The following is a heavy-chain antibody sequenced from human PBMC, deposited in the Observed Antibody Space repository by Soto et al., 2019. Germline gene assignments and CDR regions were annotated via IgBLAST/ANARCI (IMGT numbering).Heavy chain of an antibody. CDR1: GFTFSSYG. D-gene: IGHD3-22*01. V-gene: IGHV3-30*03. J-gene: IGHJ6*02. CDR3: ARDPYYDSSGYLASNGMDV. CDR2: ISYDGSNK. Sequence: GGSLRLSCAASGFTFSSYGMHWVRQAPGKGLEWVAVISYDGSNKYYADSVKGRFTISRDNSKNTLYLQMNSLRAEDTAVYYCARDPYYDSSGYLASNGMDVWGQGTTVTVSS.